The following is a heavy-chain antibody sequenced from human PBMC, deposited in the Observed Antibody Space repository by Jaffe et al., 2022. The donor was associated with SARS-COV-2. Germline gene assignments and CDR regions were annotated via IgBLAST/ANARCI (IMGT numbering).Heavy chain of an antibody. CDR3: ARLGGYSGYAVDY. Sequence: QVQLQESGPGLVKPSETLSLTCTVSGGSISSYYWSWIRQPPGKGLEWIGYIYYSGSTNYNPSLKSRVTISVDTSKNQFSLKLSSVTAADTAVYYCARLGGYSGYAVDYWGQGTLVTVSS. CDR2: IYYSGST. V-gene: IGHV4-59*01. J-gene: IGHJ4*02. CDR1: GGSISSYY. D-gene: IGHD5-12*01.